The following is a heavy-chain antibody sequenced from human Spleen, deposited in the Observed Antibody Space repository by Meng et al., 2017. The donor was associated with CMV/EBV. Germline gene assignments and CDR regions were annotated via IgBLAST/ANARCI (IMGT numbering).Heavy chain of an antibody. V-gene: IGHV1-8*01. D-gene: IGHD6-19*01. CDR2: INPNTGHT. Sequence: VHASCPASGYTFTRSDLNWVRQAAGQGLEWMGWINPNTGHTGYAQKFQGRVTLTRSTSISTAYMELSSLRSEDTAVYYCALTVAAGYWGQGTLVTVSS. CDR1: GYTFTRSD. J-gene: IGHJ4*02. CDR3: ALTVAAGY.